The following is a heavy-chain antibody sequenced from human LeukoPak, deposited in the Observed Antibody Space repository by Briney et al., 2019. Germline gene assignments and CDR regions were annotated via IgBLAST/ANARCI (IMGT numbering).Heavy chain of an antibody. D-gene: IGHD3-22*01. J-gene: IGHJ4*02. CDR3: ARGATYYYDSSGYYFDY. CDR2: INVGNDDT. Sequence: ASVKVSCKASGYTFTNFAMHWVRQAPGQRLEWMGWINVGNDDTKYSQKLQGRVTMTTDTSTSTAYMELRSLRSDDTAVYYCARGATYYYDSSGYYFDYWGQGTLVTVSS. CDR1: GYTFTNFA. V-gene: IGHV1-3*01.